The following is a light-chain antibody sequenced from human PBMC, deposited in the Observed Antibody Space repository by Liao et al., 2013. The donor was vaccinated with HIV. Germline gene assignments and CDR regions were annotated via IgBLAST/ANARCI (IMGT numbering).Light chain of an antibody. J-gene: IGLJ3*02. CDR1: KLGDRD. CDR3: QAWDSTTATWV. V-gene: IGLV3-1*01. CDR2: QDT. Sequence: SYELTQSPSVSVSPGQTASITCSGDKLGDRDASWYQQKPGQSPVVVIYQDTKRPSGIPERFSGSNSGNTATLTISGTQAMDEADYYCQAWDSTTATWVFGGGTKLTVL.